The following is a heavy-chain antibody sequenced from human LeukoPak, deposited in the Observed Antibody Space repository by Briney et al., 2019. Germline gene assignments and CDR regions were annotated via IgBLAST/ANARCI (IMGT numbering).Heavy chain of an antibody. Sequence: SETLSPTCTVSGGSISSYYWSWIRQPPGKGLEWIGYIYYSGSTNYNPSLKSRVTISVDTSKNQFSLKLSSVTAADTAVYYCARASVDTAMVTDYWGQGTLVTVSS. J-gene: IGHJ4*02. V-gene: IGHV4-59*01. CDR1: GGSISSYY. D-gene: IGHD5-18*01. CDR3: ARASVDTAMVTDY. CDR2: IYYSGST.